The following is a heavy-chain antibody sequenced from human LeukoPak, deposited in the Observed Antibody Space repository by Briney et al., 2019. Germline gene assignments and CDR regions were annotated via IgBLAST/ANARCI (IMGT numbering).Heavy chain of an antibody. CDR2: INPSDGTI. Sequence: ASVKVSCKASGYTFTNYHMHWVRQAPGQGLEWMGIINPSDGTISYAQKSQGRITMTRDTSTTTVYMELYSLRSDDTAVYFCARAIDYGGPNPAFDYWGQGTLVTVSS. V-gene: IGHV1-46*01. J-gene: IGHJ4*02. D-gene: IGHD4-23*01. CDR1: GYTFTNYH. CDR3: ARAIDYGGPNPAFDY.